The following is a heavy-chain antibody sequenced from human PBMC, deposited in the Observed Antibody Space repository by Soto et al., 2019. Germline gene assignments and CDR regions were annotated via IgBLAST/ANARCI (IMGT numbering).Heavy chain of an antibody. V-gene: IGHV4-31*01. CDR3: ARYCSSTSCQFGTYYFDY. CDR1: GGSISSGGYY. D-gene: IGHD2-2*01. Sequence: SETLSLTCTVSGGSISSGGYYWSWIRQHPGKGLEWIGYIYYSGSTYYNPSLKSQVTISVDTSKNQFSLKLSSVTAADTAVYYCARYCSSTSCQFGTYYFDYWGQGTLVT. CDR2: IYYSGST. J-gene: IGHJ4*02.